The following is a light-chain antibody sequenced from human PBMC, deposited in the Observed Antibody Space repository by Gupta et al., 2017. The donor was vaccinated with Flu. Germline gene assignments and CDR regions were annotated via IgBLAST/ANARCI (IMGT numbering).Light chain of an antibody. CDR2: DAS. Sequence: PYPLSESRGDRVTITCQASQDIRDYLNWYQQRPGRAPKLLIYDASNRETGVPSRFTGGGSGTDFSLTITSLQPEDIATYYCQQYDGLPPTFGQGTRLEVK. V-gene: IGKV1-33*01. CDR3: QQYDGLPPT. J-gene: IGKJ5*01. CDR1: QDIRDY.